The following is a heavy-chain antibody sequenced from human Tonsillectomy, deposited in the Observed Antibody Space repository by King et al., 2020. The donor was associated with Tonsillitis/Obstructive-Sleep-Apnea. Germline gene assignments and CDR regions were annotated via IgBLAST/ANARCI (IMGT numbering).Heavy chain of an antibody. CDR1: GYTFTSYG. CDR2: ISAYNGNT. Sequence: QLVQSGAEVKKPGASVKVSCKASGYTFTSYGISWVRQAPGQGLEWMGWISAYNGNTNYAQKLQGRVTMTTDTSTSTAYMELRSLRSDDTAMYYCARVGDDFWSVYYYYYGMDVWGQGTTVTVSS. D-gene: IGHD3-3*01. V-gene: IGHV1-18*01. CDR3: ARVGDDFWSVYYYYYGMDV. J-gene: IGHJ6*02.